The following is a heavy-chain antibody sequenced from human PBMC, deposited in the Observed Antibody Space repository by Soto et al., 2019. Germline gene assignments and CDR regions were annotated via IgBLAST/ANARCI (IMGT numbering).Heavy chain of an antibody. CDR2: VSPKSGST. Sequence: QIQLVQSGAEVKKPGASVKVSCKASGYNFFNYGVSWVRQAPGQGLEWMGWVSPKSGSTDHARKVQGRVTMTTDISTSTAYMELRGLRSDDTAVYFCARGRTESSIGPLLVWGQGTLVSVSS. CDR1: GYNFFNYG. D-gene: IGHD1-1*01. V-gene: IGHV1-18*01. CDR3: ARGRTESSIGPLLV. J-gene: IGHJ1*01.